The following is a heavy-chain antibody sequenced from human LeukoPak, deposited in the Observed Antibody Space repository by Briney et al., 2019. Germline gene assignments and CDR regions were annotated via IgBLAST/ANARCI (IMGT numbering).Heavy chain of an antibody. D-gene: IGHD6-13*01. CDR2: IWYDGSNK. J-gene: IGHJ4*02. Sequence: GGSLRRSCAASGFTLSSYGMHWVRQAPGQGLEWVAVIWYDGSNKYYADSVKGRFTISRDNSKNTLYLQMNSLRAEDTAVCYCARDVLPGSSWYYFDYWGQGTLVTVSS. CDR3: ARDVLPGSSWYYFDY. V-gene: IGHV3-33*01. CDR1: GFTLSSYG.